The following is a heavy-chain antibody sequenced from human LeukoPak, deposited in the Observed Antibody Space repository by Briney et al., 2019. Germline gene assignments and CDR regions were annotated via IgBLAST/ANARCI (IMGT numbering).Heavy chain of an antibody. CDR1: GFTFSSYW. CDR2: INQNGGVK. J-gene: IGHJ4*02. Sequence: GGSLRLSCEASGFTFSSYWMSWVRQAPGKGLEWVATINQNGGVKYYVDSVKGRFTISRDNAKTSLFLQMNSLRIDDTAMYYCTRTVNSASDFWGQGTLVTVSS. V-gene: IGHV3-7*03. CDR3: TRTVNSASDF. D-gene: IGHD4-23*01.